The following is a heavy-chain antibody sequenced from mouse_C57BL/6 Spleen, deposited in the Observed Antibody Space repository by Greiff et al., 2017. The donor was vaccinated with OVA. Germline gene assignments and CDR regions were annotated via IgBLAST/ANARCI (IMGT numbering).Heavy chain of an antibody. V-gene: IGHV1-42*01. Sequence: EVQGVESGPELVKPGASVKISCKASGYSFTGYYMNWVKQSPEKSLEWIGEINPSTGGTTYNQKFKAKATLTVDKSSSTAYMQLKSLTSEDSAVYYCARSGDYDGWYFDVWGTGTTVTVSS. CDR1: GYSFTGYY. D-gene: IGHD2-4*01. CDR2: INPSTGGT. CDR3: ARSGDYDGWYFDV. J-gene: IGHJ1*03.